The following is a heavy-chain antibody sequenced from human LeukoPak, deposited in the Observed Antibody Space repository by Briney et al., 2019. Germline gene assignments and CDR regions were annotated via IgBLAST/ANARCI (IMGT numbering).Heavy chain of an antibody. J-gene: IGHJ5*02. D-gene: IGHD3-22*01. CDR1: GFSLSTSGMC. V-gene: IGHV2-70*11. CDR3: ARIRLGYYYDSSGFDP. Sequence: SGPTLVNPTQTLTLTCTFSGFSLSTSGMCVSWIRQPQGKALEWLARIDWDDDKYYSTSLKTRLTISKDTSKDQVVLTMTNMDPVDAATYYCARIRLGYYYDSSGFDPWGQGTLVTVSS. CDR2: IDWDDDK.